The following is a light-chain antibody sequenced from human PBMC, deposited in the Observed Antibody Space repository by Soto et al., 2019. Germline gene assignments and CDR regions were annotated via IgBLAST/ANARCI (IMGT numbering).Light chain of an antibody. CDR3: QKYNSAPPT. CDR1: QGISNY. CDR2: AAS. V-gene: IGKV1-27*01. J-gene: IGKJ5*01. Sequence: DIQMTQSPSSRSASVGDRVTITSRASQGISNYLAWYQQKPGKVPKLLIYAASTLQSGVPSRFSGSGSGTDFTLTISSLQPEDVATYYCQKYNSAPPTFGQGTRLEIK.